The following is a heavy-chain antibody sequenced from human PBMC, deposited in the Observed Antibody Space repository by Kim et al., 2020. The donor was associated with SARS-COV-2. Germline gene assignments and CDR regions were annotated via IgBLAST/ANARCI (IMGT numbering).Heavy chain of an antibody. CDR2: INSDGSST. CDR1: GFTFSSYW. Sequence: GSLRLSCAASGFTFSSYWMHWVRQAPGKGLVWVSRINSDGSSTSYADSVKGRFTISRDNAKNTLYLQMNSLRAEDTAVYYCARERGSITIFGVVTPGYYYGMDVWGQGTTVTVSS. V-gene: IGHV3-74*01. D-gene: IGHD3-3*01. CDR3: ARERGSITIFGVVTPGYYYGMDV. J-gene: IGHJ6*02.